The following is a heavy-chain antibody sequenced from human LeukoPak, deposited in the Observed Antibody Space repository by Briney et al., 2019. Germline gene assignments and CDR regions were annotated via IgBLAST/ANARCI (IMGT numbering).Heavy chain of an antibody. CDR1: GFSFSIYG. CDR2: IWYDGSNK. J-gene: IGHJ6*02. D-gene: IGHD4-11*01. V-gene: IGHV3-33*03. Sequence: GGSLRLSCAASGFSFSIYGMHWVRQAPGKGLEWVAVIWYDGSNKNYADSVKGRFTISRDNAKNTLYLQMNSLRTEDTAVYYCAKTTGRADYSSDGGYYGLDVWGQGTTATVSS. CDR3: AKTTGRADYSSDGGYYGLDV.